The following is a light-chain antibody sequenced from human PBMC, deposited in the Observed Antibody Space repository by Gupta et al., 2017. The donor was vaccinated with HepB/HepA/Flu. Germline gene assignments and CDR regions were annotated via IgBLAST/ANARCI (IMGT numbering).Light chain of an antibody. Sequence: QSALTQPASVSGSLGQSITISCTGTSRYIGYHNYVSWYQQYPGKAPKLIIYDVSNRPSGVSNRLSGSKSGTKASLTISGLEAEDEAYYNCSSNGTVDIFGTGTTLTVL. CDR1: SRYIGYHNY. J-gene: IGLJ1*01. CDR2: DVS. CDR3: SSNGTVDI. V-gene: IGLV2-14*01.